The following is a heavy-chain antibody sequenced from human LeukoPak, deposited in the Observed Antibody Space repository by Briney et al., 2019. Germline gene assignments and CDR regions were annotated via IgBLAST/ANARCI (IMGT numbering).Heavy chain of an antibody. D-gene: IGHD6-13*01. V-gene: IGHV4-39*07. J-gene: IGHJ4*02. Sequence: IGCIYYSGSTYYTPSLKGRVTMTVDTSKNQFSLNLSSVTAADTAVYYCARGRGSSWYYFDYWGQGTLVTVSS. CDR2: IYYSGST. CDR3: ARGRGSSWYYFDY.